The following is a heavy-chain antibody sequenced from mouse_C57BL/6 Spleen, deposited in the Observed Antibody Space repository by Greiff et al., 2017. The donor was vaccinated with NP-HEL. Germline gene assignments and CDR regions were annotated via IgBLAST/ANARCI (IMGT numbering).Heavy chain of an antibody. J-gene: IGHJ3*01. Sequence: QVQLQQPGAELVKPGASVKLSCKASGYTFTSYWMQWVKQRPGQGLEWFGEIDPSDSYTNYNQKFKGKATLTVDTSSSTAYMQLSSLTSEDSAVYYCARGGDGYFFAYWGQGTLVTVSA. CDR3: ARGGDGYFFAY. D-gene: IGHD2-3*01. V-gene: IGHV1-50*01. CDR2: IDPSDSYT. CDR1: GYTFTSYW.